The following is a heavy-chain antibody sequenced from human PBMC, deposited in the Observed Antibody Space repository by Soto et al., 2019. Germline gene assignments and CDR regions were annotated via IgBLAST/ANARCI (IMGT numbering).Heavy chain of an antibody. Sequence: GGSLRLSCAASGFTFSSYGMHWVRQAPGKGLEWVAVIWYDGSNKYYADSVKGRFTISRDNSKNTLYLQMNSLRAEDTAVYYCASSSSITDYYYGMDVWGQGTTVTVSS. CDR1: GFTFSSYG. J-gene: IGHJ6*02. V-gene: IGHV3-33*01. CDR3: ASSSSITDYYYGMDV. D-gene: IGHD6-6*01. CDR2: IWYDGSNK.